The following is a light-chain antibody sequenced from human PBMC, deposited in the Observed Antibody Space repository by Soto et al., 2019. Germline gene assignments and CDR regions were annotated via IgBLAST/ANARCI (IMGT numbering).Light chain of an antibody. V-gene: IGKV1-5*01. Sequence: DVKMTQSPSTLSASVGDRVTITCLASQNVNKWLAWFQQKPGKVPKLLIFDASTLQTGVPLRFGGSGSGTVFTLTISSLQPEDFATYYCQQFNSYPITFGQGRLLAIK. J-gene: IGKJ5*01. CDR3: QQFNSYPIT. CDR1: QNVNKW. CDR2: DAS.